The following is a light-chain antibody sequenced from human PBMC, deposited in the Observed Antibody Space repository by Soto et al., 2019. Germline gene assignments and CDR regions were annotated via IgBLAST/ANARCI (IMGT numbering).Light chain of an antibody. J-gene: IGKJ1*01. Sequence: EIVMTQSPATLSVSPGERATLSCRASQSVSSNLAWYQHKPGQAPRLLIYGASSRATGIPDRFSGSGSGTDFTLTIRRLEPDDFAVYYCQKYGTFWTFGQGTKVDIK. CDR3: QKYGTFWT. CDR1: QSVSSN. V-gene: IGKV3-20*01. CDR2: GAS.